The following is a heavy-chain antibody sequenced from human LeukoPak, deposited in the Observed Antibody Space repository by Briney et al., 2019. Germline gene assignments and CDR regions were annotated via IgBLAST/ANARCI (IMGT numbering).Heavy chain of an antibody. CDR2: IRSKANSYAT. Sequence: GGSLKLSCAASGFTFSGSAMHWVRQASGKGLEWVGRIRSKANSYATAYAASVKGRFTISRDDSKNTAYLQMNSLKTEDTAVYYCTTQPATVTTSVDYWGQGTLVTVSS. CDR1: GFTFSGSA. V-gene: IGHV3-73*01. D-gene: IGHD4-17*01. CDR3: TTQPATVTTSVDY. J-gene: IGHJ4*02.